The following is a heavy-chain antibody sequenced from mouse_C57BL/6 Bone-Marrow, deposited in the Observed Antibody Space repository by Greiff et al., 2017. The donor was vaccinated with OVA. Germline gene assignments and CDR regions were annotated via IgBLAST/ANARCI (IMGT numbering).Heavy chain of an antibody. CDR1: GFTFSSYG. V-gene: IGHV5-6*02. CDR2: ISSGGSYT. CDR3: ARRHWDSDAMDY. J-gene: IGHJ4*01. D-gene: IGHD3-3*01. Sequence: EVMLVESGGDLVKPGGSLKLSCAASGFTFSSYGMSWVRQTPDKRLEWVATISSGGSYTYYPDSVKGRFTISRDNAKNTLYLQMSSLKSEDTAMYYCARRHWDSDAMDYWGQGASVTVSS.